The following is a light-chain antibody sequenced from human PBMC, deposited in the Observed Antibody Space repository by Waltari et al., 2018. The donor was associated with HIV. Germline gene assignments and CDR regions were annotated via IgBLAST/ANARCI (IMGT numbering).Light chain of an antibody. Sequence: QSVFTQPPAVSAAPGQKVTISCSGTTSNIGNNFVSWYQKLPGTAPKLLIFDNHKRPSGVSDRFSASKSATSATLDITGLHTGDEAEYYCGTWDTSLNAGVFGGGTKVSVL. CDR1: TSNIGNNF. CDR2: DNH. V-gene: IGLV1-51*01. J-gene: IGLJ2*01. CDR3: GTWDTSLNAGV.